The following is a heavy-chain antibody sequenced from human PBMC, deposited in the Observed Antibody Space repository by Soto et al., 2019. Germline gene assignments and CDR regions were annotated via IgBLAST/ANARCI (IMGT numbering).Heavy chain of an antibody. D-gene: IGHD3-10*01. V-gene: IGHV3-23*01. CDR3: AKLRWGSDNWFDP. Sequence: GGSLRLSCAASGFTFSSDAMSWVRQSPGKGLEWVSAISGDGEGTYYADSVKGRFTISRDNSKNTLYLQMNSLRAEDTAVYYCAKLRWGSDNWFDPWGQGTLVTVSS. CDR1: GFTFSSDA. CDR2: ISGDGEGT. J-gene: IGHJ5*02.